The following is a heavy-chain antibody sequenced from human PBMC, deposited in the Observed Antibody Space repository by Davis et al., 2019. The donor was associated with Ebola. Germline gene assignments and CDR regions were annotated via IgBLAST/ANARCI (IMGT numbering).Heavy chain of an antibody. J-gene: IGHJ4*02. CDR1: GGSISSSSYY. CDR3: ARLWFREEVVDY. V-gene: IGHV4-39*01. Sequence: MPSETLSLTCTVSGGSISSSSYYWGWIRQPPGKGLEWIGSFYYSGSTYYNPSLKSRVTISVDTSKNQFSLKLSSVTAADTAVYYCARLWFREEVVDYWGQGTLVTVSS. D-gene: IGHD3-10*01. CDR2: FYYSGST.